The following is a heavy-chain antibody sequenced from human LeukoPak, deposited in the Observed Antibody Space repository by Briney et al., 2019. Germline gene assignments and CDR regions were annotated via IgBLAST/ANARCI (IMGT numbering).Heavy chain of an antibody. CDR2: ISGSGGTT. CDR3: ANGMVRGSRGFDY. J-gene: IGHJ4*02. CDR1: GFTFSSYA. Sequence: PGGSLRLSCAASGFTFSSYAMSWVRQAPGKGLEWVSAISGSGGTTYYADSVKGRFTISRDNSKNTLYLQMNSLRAEDTAVYYCANGMVRGSRGFDYWGQGTLVTVSS. V-gene: IGHV3-23*01. D-gene: IGHD3-10*01.